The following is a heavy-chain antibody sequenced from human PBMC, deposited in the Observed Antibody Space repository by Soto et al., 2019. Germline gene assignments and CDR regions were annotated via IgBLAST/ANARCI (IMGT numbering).Heavy chain of an antibody. D-gene: IGHD3-16*01. V-gene: IGHV4-59*01. CDR3: ARFPYDYVWGSSADPTDY. Sequence: SETLSLTCTVSGFTISSNYWSWIRQPPGKGLEWIGYIYYSGSTNYNPSLKSRVTISVDTSKNQFSLKLSSVTAADTAVYYCARFPYDYVWGSSADPTDYWGQGTLVTVS. J-gene: IGHJ4*02. CDR1: GFTISSNY. CDR2: IYYSGST.